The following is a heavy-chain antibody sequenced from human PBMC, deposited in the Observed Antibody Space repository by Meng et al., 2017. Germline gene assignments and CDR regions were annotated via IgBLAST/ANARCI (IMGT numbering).Heavy chain of an antibody. D-gene: IGHD4-23*01. CDR3: ARFSYGGNSDY. V-gene: IGHV3-74*01. Sequence: GESLKISCAASGFTFSSYWMHWVRQAPGKGLVWVSRINSDGSSTSYADSVKCRFTISRDNAKNTLYLQMNSLRAEDTAVYYCARFSYGGNSDYWGQGTLVTVSS. CDR1: GFTFSSYW. CDR2: INSDGSST. J-gene: IGHJ4*02.